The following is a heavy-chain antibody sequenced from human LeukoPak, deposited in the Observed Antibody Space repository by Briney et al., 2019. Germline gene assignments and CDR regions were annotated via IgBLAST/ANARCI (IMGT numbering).Heavy chain of an antibody. J-gene: IGHJ4*02. Sequence: SETLSLTCTVSGGSISSSSYYWGWIRQPPGKGLEWIGSIYYSGSTYYNPSLKSRVTISVDTSKNQFSLKLSSVTAADTAVYYCARVERVTGTYFDYWGQGTLVTV. D-gene: IGHD1-20*01. CDR3: ARVERVTGTYFDY. CDR2: IYYSGST. CDR1: GGSISSSSYY. V-gene: IGHV4-39*07.